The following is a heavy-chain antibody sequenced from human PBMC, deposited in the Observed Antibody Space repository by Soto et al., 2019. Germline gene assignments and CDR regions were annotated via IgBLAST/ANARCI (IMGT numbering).Heavy chain of an antibody. CDR3: ARVRSSGDSLGY. D-gene: IGHD3-22*01. V-gene: IGHV4-61*01. CDR1: CGSVSSGSYY. Sequence: QVQLQESGPGLVNPSETLSLTCTVSCGSVSSGSYYWGWIRQPAGKGLEWIGYIDYSGSTKYNPSPKRPVTISVDRSKNQSSLKLSSVTAAATAVYYCARVRSSGDSLGYWGQGTLVTVSS. CDR2: IDYSGST. J-gene: IGHJ4*02.